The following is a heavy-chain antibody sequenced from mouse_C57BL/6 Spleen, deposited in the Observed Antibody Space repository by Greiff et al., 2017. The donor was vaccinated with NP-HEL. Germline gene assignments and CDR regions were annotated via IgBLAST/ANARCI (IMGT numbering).Heavy chain of an antibody. CDR3: TRYYDYDRVAY. CDR1: GYTFTDYE. Sequence: VQLQQSGAELVRPGASVTLSCKASGYTFTDYEMHWVKQTPVHGLEWIGAIDPETGGTAYNQKFKGKAILTADKSSSTAYMELRSLTSEDSAVYYCTRYYDYDRVAYWGQGTLVTVSA. D-gene: IGHD2-4*01. J-gene: IGHJ3*01. V-gene: IGHV1-15*01. CDR2: IDPETGGT.